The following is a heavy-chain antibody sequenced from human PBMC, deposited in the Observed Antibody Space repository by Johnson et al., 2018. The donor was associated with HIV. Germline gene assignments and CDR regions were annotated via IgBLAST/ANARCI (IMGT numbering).Heavy chain of an antibody. CDR1: GFTFSDYY. D-gene: IGHD3-22*01. V-gene: IGHV3-11*04. CDR3: ARRLARYYDTGGAFDI. Sequence: QVQLVESGGGLVKPGGSLRLSCAASGFTFSDYYMSWLRQAPGKGLEWVSYISSSGSTIYYADSVTGRFTISSDNAKNSLYLQMNSLRAEDTAVYYCARRLARYYDTGGAFDIWGQGTMVTVSS. CDR2: ISSSGSTI. J-gene: IGHJ3*02.